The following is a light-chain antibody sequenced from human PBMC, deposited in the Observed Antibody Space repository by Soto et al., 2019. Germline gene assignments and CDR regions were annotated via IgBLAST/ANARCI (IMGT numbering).Light chain of an antibody. CDR1: SSDVGNYNY. Sequence: QSALTQPRSVSGSPGQSVTISCTGTSSDVGNYNYVSWYQQYPGKAPKLMIYEVSKRPSGVPDRFSGSKSGNTASLTISGLQTDDEADYYCCSYAGSFTWLFGGGTKLTV. V-gene: IGLV2-11*01. J-gene: IGLJ3*02. CDR2: EVS. CDR3: CSYAGSFTWL.